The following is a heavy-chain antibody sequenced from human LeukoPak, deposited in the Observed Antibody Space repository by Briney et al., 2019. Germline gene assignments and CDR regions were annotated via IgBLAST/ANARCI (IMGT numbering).Heavy chain of an antibody. CDR2: IYYSGST. J-gene: IGHJ5*02. CDR1: GGSISSYY. Sequence: PSETLSHTCTVSGGSISSYYWSWIRQPPGKGLEWIGYIYYSGSTNYNPSLKSRVTISVDTSKNQFSLKLSSVTAADTAVYYCARDRRRITIFGVVQRVNWFDPWGQGTLVTVSS. D-gene: IGHD3-3*01. CDR3: ARDRRRITIFGVVQRVNWFDP. V-gene: IGHV4-59*01.